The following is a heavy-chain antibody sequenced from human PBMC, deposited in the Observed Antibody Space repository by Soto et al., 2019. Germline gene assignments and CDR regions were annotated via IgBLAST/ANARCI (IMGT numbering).Heavy chain of an antibody. D-gene: IGHD3-3*01. CDR2: IYPGDSDT. CDR3: ARTLRTYYDFWSGYPPGYYGMDV. CDR1: GYSFTSYW. Sequence: PGESLKISCKGSGYSFTSYWIGWVRQMPGKGLEWMGIIYPGDSDTRYSPSFQGQVTISADKSISTAYLQWSSLKASDTAMYYCARTLRTYYDFWSGYPPGYYGMDVWGQGTTVTVSS. V-gene: IGHV5-51*01. J-gene: IGHJ6*02.